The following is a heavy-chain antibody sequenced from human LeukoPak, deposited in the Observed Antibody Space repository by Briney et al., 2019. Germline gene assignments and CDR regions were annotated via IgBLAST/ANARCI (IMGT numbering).Heavy chain of an antibody. CDR2: ISAYNGNT. D-gene: IGHD6-19*01. CDR1: GYTFTSYG. J-gene: IGHJ5*02. V-gene: IGHV1-18*01. CDR3: AREEIAVGVDWFDP. Sequence: GASVKVSCKASGYTFTSYGISWVRQAPGQGLEWMGWISAYNGNTNYAQKLQGRVTMTTDTSTSTAYMELRSLRSDDTAVYYCAREEIAVGVDWFDPWGQGTLVTVSS.